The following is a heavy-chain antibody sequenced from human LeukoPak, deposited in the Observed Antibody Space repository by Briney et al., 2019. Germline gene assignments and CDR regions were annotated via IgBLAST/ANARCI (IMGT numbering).Heavy chain of an antibody. Sequence: SETLSLTCAVYGGSFSGYYWSWIRQPPGKGLEWIGEINHSGSTNYNPSLKSRVTISVDTSKNQFSLKLSSVTAADTAVYYCARIRTSTAMVPYYYYGMGVWGQGTTVTVSS. CDR1: GGSFSGYY. CDR3: ARIRTSTAMVPYYYYGMGV. J-gene: IGHJ6*02. CDR2: INHSGST. V-gene: IGHV4-34*01. D-gene: IGHD5-18*01.